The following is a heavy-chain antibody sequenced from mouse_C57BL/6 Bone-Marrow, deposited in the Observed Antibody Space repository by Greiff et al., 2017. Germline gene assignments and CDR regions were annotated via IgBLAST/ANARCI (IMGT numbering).Heavy chain of an antibody. Sequence: QVQLKQSGAELMKPGASVKLSCKATGYTFTGYWIEWVKQRPGHGLEWIGEILPGSGSTNYNEKFKGKATFTADTSSNTAYMQLSSLTTEDSAIYYCARDRHYYGSSYPGYFDVWGTGTTVTVSS. V-gene: IGHV1-9*01. CDR3: ARDRHYYGSSYPGYFDV. CDR1: GYTFTGYW. D-gene: IGHD1-1*01. CDR2: ILPGSGST. J-gene: IGHJ1*03.